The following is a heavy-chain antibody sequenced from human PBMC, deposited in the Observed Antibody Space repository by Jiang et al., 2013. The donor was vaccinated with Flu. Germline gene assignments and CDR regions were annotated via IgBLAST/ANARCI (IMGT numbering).Heavy chain of an antibody. Sequence: QLVESGGGVVQPGRSLRLSCAASGFTFSNYGMHWVRQAPGKGLEWVAVIWYDGSNRYYADSVKARFTISRDNSKNTLYLQMNSLRAEDTAVYYCARDRAGYFDYWGQGTLVTVSS. CDR1: GFTFSNYG. CDR3: ARDRAGYFDY. J-gene: IGHJ4*02. D-gene: IGHD3-9*01. CDR2: IWYDGSNR. V-gene: IGHV3-33*01.